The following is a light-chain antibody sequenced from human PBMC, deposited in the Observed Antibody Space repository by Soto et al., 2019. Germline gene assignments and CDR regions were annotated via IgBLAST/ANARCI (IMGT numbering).Light chain of an antibody. CDR1: QSISSY. J-gene: IGKJ1*01. Sequence: DIQMTQSPSSLSASVGDRFTITCRASQSISSYLNWYQQIPGKAPKLLIYAASSLQSGVPSRFSGSGSGTDFTLTISSLQPEDFASYYCQQSFSTPPTFGQGTKVDIK. CDR3: QQSFSTPPT. V-gene: IGKV1-39*01. CDR2: AAS.